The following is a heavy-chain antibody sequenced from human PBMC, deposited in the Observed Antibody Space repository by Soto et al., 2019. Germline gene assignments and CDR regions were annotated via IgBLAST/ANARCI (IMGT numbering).Heavy chain of an antibody. CDR3: ARDQSPGYSSGPPYGMDV. D-gene: IGHD6-19*01. CDR2: IIPIFGTA. CDR1: GGTFSSYA. V-gene: IGHV1-69*13. J-gene: IGHJ6*02. Sequence: LVKVSCKASGGTFSSYAISWVRQAPGQGLEWMGGIIPIFGTANYAQKFQGRVTITADESTSTAYMELSSLRSEDTAVYYCARDQSPGYSSGPPYGMDVWGQGTTVTVSS.